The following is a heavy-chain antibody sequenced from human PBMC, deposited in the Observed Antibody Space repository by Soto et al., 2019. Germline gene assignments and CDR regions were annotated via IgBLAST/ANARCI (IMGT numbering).Heavy chain of an antibody. D-gene: IGHD6-13*01. CDR3: ARDRGEYTSSWFWYFSH. CDR1: GASISSFN. J-gene: IGHJ2*01. CDR2: LNIAGTI. Sequence: SETLSLTCSVSGASISSFNWNWVRQPAGKGPEWVGRLNIAGTINYNPSLKSRITMSMDTSKNQFSLHLRSVTAADTAIYYCARDRGEYTSSWFWYFSHWGHGTLVTVSS. V-gene: IGHV4-4*07.